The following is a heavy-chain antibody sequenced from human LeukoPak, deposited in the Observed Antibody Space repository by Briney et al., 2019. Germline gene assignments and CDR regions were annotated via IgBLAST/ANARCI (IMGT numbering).Heavy chain of an antibody. J-gene: IGHJ4*02. V-gene: IGHV3-49*04. CDR2: IRSKAYGGTT. CDR3: TRCGGDYYTTNYGY. Sequence: GGSLRLSCTASGYTFGDYAMSWVRQAPGKGLEWVGFIRSKAYGGTTEHAASVKGRFTISRDDSKSIAYLQMNSLKTEDTAVYYCTRCGGDYYTTNYGYWGQGTLVTVSS. D-gene: IGHD2-21*01. CDR1: GYTFGDYA.